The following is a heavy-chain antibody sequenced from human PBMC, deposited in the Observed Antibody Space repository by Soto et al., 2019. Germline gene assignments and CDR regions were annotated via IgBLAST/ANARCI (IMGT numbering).Heavy chain of an antibody. V-gene: IGHV4-4*02. CDR2: IHHSGST. D-gene: IGHD6-13*01. Sequence: QVQLQESGPGLVRPSGTVSLTCAVSGVPISSDNWWSWVRQPPGKALEWIGEIHHSGSTNYNPSLKSRVTMSVVPSKDLFSLTLNSVTAADTAFYYCARDQGSHPGDWGQGTLVSVSS. J-gene: IGHJ4*02. CDR3: ARDQGSHPGD. CDR1: GVPISSDNW.